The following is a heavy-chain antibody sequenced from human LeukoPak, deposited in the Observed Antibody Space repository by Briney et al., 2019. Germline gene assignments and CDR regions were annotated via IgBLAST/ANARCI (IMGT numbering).Heavy chain of an antibody. J-gene: IGHJ1*01. CDR2: INHSGST. CDR3: ARFSRSAEYFQH. D-gene: IGHD2-2*01. Sequence: PSETLSLTCAVYGGSFSGYYWSWIRQPPGKGLEWIGEINHSGSTNYNPSLKSRVTISVDTSKNQFPLKLSSVTAADTAVYYCARFSRSAEYFQHWGQGTLVTVSS. CDR1: GGSFSGYY. V-gene: IGHV4-34*01.